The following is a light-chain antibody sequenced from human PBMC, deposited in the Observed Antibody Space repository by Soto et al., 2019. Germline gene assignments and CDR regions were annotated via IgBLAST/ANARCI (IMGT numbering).Light chain of an antibody. CDR3: QQYNSYPWT. CDR1: QNIDRW. CDR2: GAS. Sequence: DIQMTQSPSTLSASVGDRVTITCRASQNIDRWLAWYQQKPGKAPNLLIYGASSLESGVPSRFSGSGSGTKFTLTISSLRPDDFATYYCQQYNSYPWTFGQGTKVEIK. V-gene: IGKV1-5*03. J-gene: IGKJ1*01.